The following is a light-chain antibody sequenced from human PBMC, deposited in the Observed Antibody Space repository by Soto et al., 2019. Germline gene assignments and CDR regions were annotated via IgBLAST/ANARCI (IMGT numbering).Light chain of an antibody. CDR2: GAS. CDR1: QPIWNN. V-gene: IGKV3-15*01. CDR3: QQYIYWPYT. Sequence: EIVMTQSPATLSVSPGERATLSCRASQPIWNNLAWFQLRPGQAPRLVIFGASNRATGFAARFSGSGSGTDFTLSISSLQSEDFAVYYCQQYIYWPYTFGQGTKVDIK. J-gene: IGKJ2*01.